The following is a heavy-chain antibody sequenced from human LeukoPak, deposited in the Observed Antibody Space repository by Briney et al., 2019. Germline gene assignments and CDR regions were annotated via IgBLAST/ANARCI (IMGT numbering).Heavy chain of an antibody. CDR2: IKSKTDGGTT. J-gene: IGHJ4*02. CDR3: TTRSYYCSSTSCHFDY. V-gene: IGHV3-15*01. CDR1: GFTFSNAW. Sequence: GGSLRLSCAASGFTFSNAWMSWVRQAPGKGLEWVGRIKSKTDGGTTDYAAPVKGRFTISRDDSKNTLYPQMNSLKTEDTAVYYCTTRSYYCSSTSCHFDYWGQGTLVTVSS. D-gene: IGHD2-2*01.